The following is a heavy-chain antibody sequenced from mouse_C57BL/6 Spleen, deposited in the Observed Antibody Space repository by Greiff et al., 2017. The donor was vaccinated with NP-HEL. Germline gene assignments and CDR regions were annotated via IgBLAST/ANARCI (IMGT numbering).Heavy chain of an antibody. D-gene: IGHD1-1*01. CDR3: ARDEGGRGYFDV. CDR1: GFTFSDFY. J-gene: IGHJ1*03. V-gene: IGHV7-1*01. Sequence: EVKVVESGGGLVQSGRSLRLSCATSGFTFSDFYMEWVRQAPGKGLEWIAASRNKANDYTTEYSASVKGRFIVSRDTSQSILYLQMNALRAEDTAIYYCARDEGGRGYFDVWGTGTTVTVSS. CDR2: SRNKANDYTT.